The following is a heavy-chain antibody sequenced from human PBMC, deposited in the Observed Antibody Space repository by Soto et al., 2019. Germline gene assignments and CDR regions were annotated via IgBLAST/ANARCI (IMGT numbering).Heavy chain of an antibody. CDR1: GFTVSSDY. V-gene: IGHV3-66*01. D-gene: IGHD1-26*01. Sequence: EVQVVESGGGLVQPGGSLRLSCAASGFTVSSDYMNWVRQAPGKGLEWVSVIYSGGSTYYADSVKGRFTISRDNSKNTLYLQMNSLRAEDTAVYYCARDPGDRNGMIVGGQGTTVTVSS. CDR3: ARDPGDRNGMIV. J-gene: IGHJ6*02. CDR2: IYSGGST.